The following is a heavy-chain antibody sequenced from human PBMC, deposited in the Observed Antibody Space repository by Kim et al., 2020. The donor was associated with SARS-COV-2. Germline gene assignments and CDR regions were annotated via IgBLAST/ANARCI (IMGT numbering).Heavy chain of an antibody. Sequence: GGSLRLSCAVSGFSVSSNHMSWVRQAPGEGLEWVSVIYTVRTTFYADSVKGRFTISRANSKNTLHFQMNSLRAEDTATFYCARGSSNSGWYVFDYWVQG. V-gene: IGHV3-53*01. J-gene: IGHJ4*02. CDR3: ARGSSNSGWYVFDY. CDR2: IYTVRTT. CDR1: GFSVSSNH. D-gene: IGHD6-19*01.